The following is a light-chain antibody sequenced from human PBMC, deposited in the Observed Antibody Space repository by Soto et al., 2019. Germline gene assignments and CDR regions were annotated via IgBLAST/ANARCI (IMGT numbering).Light chain of an antibody. CDR1: QSITNW. CDR3: QQSYSVPHT. Sequence: DIQMTQSPSTLSASVGDRVTITCRASQSITNWLAWYQQKPGKAPKLLVYDASSLESGVPSRFSGSGSGTEFTLTISSLQPDDFATFYCQQSYSVPHTFGQGTKLEI. V-gene: IGKV1-5*01. J-gene: IGKJ2*01. CDR2: DAS.